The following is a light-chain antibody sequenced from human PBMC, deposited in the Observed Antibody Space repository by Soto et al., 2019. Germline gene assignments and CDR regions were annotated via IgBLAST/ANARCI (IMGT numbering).Light chain of an antibody. CDR1: YDISSS. CDR2: DSS. Sequence: DIQLTQSPSFLSASVEDRVTISCRASYDISSSLAWYQQEPGKPPKLLIYDSSTLQTGVPSRFTGSGSGRKFTLTISSLQLDDFATYYCQQSYNTPLTFGQGTKVEIK. CDR3: QQSYNTPLT. V-gene: IGKV1-39*01. J-gene: IGKJ1*01.